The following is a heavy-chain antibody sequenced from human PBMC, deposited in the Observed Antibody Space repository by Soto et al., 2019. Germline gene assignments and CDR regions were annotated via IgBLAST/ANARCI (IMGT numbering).Heavy chain of an antibody. D-gene: IGHD2-8*01. CDR3: ASLSINGDMGV. Sequence: GGPLGLSCQASGLNCSSFWMSCIRQAPGKGLEWVANIKQDGSEKYSVDSVKGRFTISRDNAKSLLFLQLNSLRVEDTAVYYCASLSINGDMGVWGQGATVTVSS. CDR1: GLNCSSFW. CDR2: IKQDGSEK. V-gene: IGHV3-7*01. J-gene: IGHJ6*02.